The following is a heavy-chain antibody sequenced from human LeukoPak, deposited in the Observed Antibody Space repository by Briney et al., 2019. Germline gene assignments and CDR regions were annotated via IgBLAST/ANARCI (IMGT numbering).Heavy chain of an antibody. CDR1: GYTFTSYG. CDR2: ISAYNGNT. Sequence: ASVKVSCKASGYTFTSYGISWVRQAPGQGLEWMGWISAYNGNTNYAQKLQGRVTMTTDTSTSTAYMDLRSLRSDDTAVYYCARNDNGDYEGPLDYWGQGTLVTVSS. V-gene: IGHV1-18*01. D-gene: IGHD4-17*01. CDR3: ARNDNGDYEGPLDY. J-gene: IGHJ4*02.